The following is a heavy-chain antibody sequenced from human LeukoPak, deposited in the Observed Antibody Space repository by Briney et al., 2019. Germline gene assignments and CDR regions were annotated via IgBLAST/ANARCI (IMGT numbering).Heavy chain of an antibody. Sequence: SETLSLTCTVSGCSISGHHWSWIRQPPGKGLEWIGFNYYSGTTNYHPSLNSRVTISVDTSKNQFSLKLMSVTAADAALYYCARVRYCSDTACFGFDPWGQGTLVTVSS. V-gene: IGHV4-59*11. J-gene: IGHJ5*02. CDR3: ARVRYCSDTACFGFDP. CDR2: NYYSGTT. D-gene: IGHD2-15*01. CDR1: GCSISGHH.